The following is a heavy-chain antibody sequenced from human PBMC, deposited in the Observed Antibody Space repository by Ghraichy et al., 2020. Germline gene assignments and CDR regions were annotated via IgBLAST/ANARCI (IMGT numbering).Heavy chain of an antibody. Sequence: SETLSLTCAVYGGSFSGYYWSWIRQPPGKGLEWIGEINHSGSTNYNPSLKSRVTISVDTSKNQFSLMLSSVAAADTAVYYCASPIAAAGDSYYYYGMDVWGQGTTVTVSS. CDR3: ASPIAAAGDSYYYYGMDV. CDR1: GGSFSGYY. J-gene: IGHJ6*02. CDR2: INHSGST. D-gene: IGHD6-13*01. V-gene: IGHV4-34*01.